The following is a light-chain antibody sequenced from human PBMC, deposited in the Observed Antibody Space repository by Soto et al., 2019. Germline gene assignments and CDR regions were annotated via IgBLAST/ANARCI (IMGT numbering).Light chain of an antibody. CDR1: PSVSNS. J-gene: IGKJ4*01. V-gene: IGKV3-11*01. Sequence: ESVLTHAPATLSLSPGERATLSCRASPSVSNSLAWYQHKPGQAPRLLIYDAFNRATGVPTRFSGSGSGTDFTLTISSLDPEDFAVYCCKQRIKWPPVTFGGWTRVE. CDR2: DAF. CDR3: KQRIKWPPVT.